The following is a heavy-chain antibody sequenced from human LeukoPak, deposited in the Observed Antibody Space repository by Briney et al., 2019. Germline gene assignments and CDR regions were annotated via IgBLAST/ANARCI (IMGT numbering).Heavy chain of an antibody. CDR1: GFTFSSYG. CDR2: ISYDGSNK. Sequence: GGSLRLSCAASGFTFSSYGMHWVRQAPGKGLEWVAVISYDGSNKYYADSVKGRFTISRDNSKSTLYLQMNSLRAEDTAVYYCAKQAYAGKVFDYWGQGTLVTVSS. D-gene: IGHD4-23*01. V-gene: IGHV3-30*18. J-gene: IGHJ4*02. CDR3: AKQAYAGKVFDY.